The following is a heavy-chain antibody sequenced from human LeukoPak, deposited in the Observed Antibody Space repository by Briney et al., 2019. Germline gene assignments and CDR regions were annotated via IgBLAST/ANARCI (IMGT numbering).Heavy chain of an antibody. CDR2: IYSGGST. CDR1: GFTVSSNH. Sequence: GGSLRLSCAASGFTVSSNHMSWVRQAPGKGLEWVSVIYSGGSTDYADSVKGRFTISRDNLKNTLYLQMNSLRAEDTAVYYCARGPAGYNWGQGTLVTVSS. V-gene: IGHV3-53*01. D-gene: IGHD1-1*01. J-gene: IGHJ4*02. CDR3: ARGPAGYN.